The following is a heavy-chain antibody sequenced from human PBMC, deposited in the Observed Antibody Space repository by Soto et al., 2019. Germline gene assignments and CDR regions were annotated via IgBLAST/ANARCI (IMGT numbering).Heavy chain of an antibody. CDR3: ARGRIGTMVRSRSPRNWFDP. V-gene: IGHV4-30-4*01. CDR1: GGSISSGDYY. J-gene: IGHJ5*02. Sequence: PSETLSLTCTVSGGSISSGDYYWSWIRQPPGKGLEWIGYIYYSGSTYYNPSLKSRVTISVDTSKNQFSLKLSSVTAADTAVYYCARGRIGTMVRSRSPRNWFDPWGQGTLVTVSS. CDR2: IYYSGST. D-gene: IGHD3-10*01.